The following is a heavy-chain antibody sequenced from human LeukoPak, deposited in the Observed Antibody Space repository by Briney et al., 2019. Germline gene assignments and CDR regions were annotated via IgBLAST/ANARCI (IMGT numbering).Heavy chain of an antibody. J-gene: IGHJ4*02. CDR3: ARAAGTTGGY. CDR2: IIPILGIA. D-gene: IGHD1-14*01. V-gene: IGHV1-69*04. CDR1: GGTFSSYA. Sequence: SVKVFCKASGGTFSSYAISWVRQAPGQGLEWMGRIIPILGIANYAQKFQGRVTITADKSTSTAYMELSSLRSEDTAVYYCARAAGTTGGYWGQGTLVTVSS.